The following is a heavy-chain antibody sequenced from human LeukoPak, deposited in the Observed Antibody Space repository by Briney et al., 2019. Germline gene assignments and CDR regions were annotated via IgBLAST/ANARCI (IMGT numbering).Heavy chain of an antibody. CDR3: ARRTSRFIAAAGGYYFDY. V-gene: IGHV4-34*01. CDR1: GGSFSGYY. CDR2: IDHSGST. Sequence: SETLSLTCAVYGGSFSGYYWSWIRQPPGKGLEWIGEIDHSGSTNYNPSLKSRVTISVDTSKNQFSLKLSSVTAADTAVYYCARRTSRFIAAAGGYYFDYWGQGTLVTVSS. J-gene: IGHJ4*02. D-gene: IGHD6-13*01.